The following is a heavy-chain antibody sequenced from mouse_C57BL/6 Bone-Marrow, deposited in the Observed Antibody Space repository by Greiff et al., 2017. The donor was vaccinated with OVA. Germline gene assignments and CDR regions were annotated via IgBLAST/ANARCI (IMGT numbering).Heavy chain of an antibody. V-gene: IGHV1-72*01. CDR3: SSEDHSSWFSY. CDR1: GYTFTSYW. Sequence: QVQLQQPGAELVKPGASVKLSCTASGYTFTSYWMHWVKQRPGRGLEWIGRIDPNSGGTKYNEKFKSKATLTVDTPCSTAYMQLSSLTSEDSAVYYCSSEDHSSWFSYWGQATLVTVSA. J-gene: IGHJ3*01. CDR2: IDPNSGGT.